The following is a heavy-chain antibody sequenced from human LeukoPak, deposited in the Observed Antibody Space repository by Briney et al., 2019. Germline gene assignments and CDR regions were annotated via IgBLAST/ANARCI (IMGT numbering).Heavy chain of an antibody. J-gene: IGHJ4*02. CDR3: AREGCSGGSCYGTVGIDH. Sequence: PSQTLSLTCTVSGGSISSGGYYWSWIRQFPGKGLEWLGYIYFTGITYYNPSLKSRATFSVDTSENEFSLSLRSVTAADTAVYYCAREGCSGGSCYGTVGIDHWGQGTLVTVSS. CDR1: GGSISSGGYY. D-gene: IGHD2-15*01. V-gene: IGHV4-31*03. CDR2: IYFTGIT.